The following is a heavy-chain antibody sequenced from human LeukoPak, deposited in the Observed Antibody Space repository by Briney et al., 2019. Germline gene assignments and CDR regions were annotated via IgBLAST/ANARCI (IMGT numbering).Heavy chain of an antibody. CDR2: MNPTSGDT. CDR3: ARVVMKAFYYYYMDV. D-gene: IGHD2-21*01. V-gene: IGHV1-8*02. J-gene: IGHJ6*03. CDR1: GGTFSSYA. Sequence: ASVKVSCKASGGTFSSYAISRVRQAPGQGLEWMGWMNPTSGDTGYAQKFQGRVTMTRSMSKNTAYMELSRLRSEDTAVYFCARVVMKAFYYYYMDVWGKGTTIIISS.